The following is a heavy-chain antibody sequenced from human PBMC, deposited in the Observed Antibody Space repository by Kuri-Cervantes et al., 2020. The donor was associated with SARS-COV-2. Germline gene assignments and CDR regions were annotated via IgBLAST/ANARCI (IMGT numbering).Heavy chain of an antibody. CDR1: GGSFSGYY. V-gene: IGHV4-34*01. J-gene: IGHJ5*01. CDR2: INHSGST. D-gene: IGHD6-19*01. CDR3: ARRASGWYGC. Sequence: ESLKISCAVYGGSFSGYYWSWIRQPPGKGLEWIGEINHSGSTNYNPSLKSRVTISVDTSKNQFSLKLSSVTAADTVVYYCARRASGWYGCWGQGTLVTVSS.